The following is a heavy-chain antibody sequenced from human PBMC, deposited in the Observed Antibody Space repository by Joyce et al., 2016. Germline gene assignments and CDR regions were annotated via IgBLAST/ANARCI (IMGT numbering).Heavy chain of an antibody. CDR2: ISATSYDI. CDR1: GSTFSSSS. D-gene: IGHD3-16*01. J-gene: IGHJ6*02. Sequence: QLVESGGGVVKAGGSLRLSCDASGSTFSSSSMSWFRQAPGKGLEWVAAISATSYDIFHAETVRGRFTVSRDNAKKTLYLQMNSLRAEDSAVFYCARGGISYYYAMDVWGQGTTVTVSS. CDR3: ARGGISYYYAMDV. V-gene: IGHV3-21*01.